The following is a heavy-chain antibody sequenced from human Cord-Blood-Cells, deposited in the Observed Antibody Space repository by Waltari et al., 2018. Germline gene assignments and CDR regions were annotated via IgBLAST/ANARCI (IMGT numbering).Heavy chain of an antibody. V-gene: IGHV2-70*01. J-gene: IGHJ2*01. CDR3: ARIFGTAAAANTDWYFDL. Sequence: QVTLRESGPALVKPTQTLTLTCTFSGSSLTTSGMCVSWIRQPPGKALEWLALIDWDDNKYYSTSLKTRLTISKDTAKTQVVLTMTNMYPVDTATYYCARIFGTAAAANTDWYFDLWGRGTLVTVSS. D-gene: IGHD6-13*01. CDR2: IDWDDNK. CDR1: GSSLTTSGMC.